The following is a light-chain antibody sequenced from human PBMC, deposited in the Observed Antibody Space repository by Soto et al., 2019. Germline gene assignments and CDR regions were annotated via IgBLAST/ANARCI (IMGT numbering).Light chain of an antibody. V-gene: IGKV1-33*01. J-gene: IGKJ5*01. CDR2: DAS. CDR1: QDIRFY. CDR3: QHYNSLPIT. Sequence: GDRVTITCQASQDIRFYLNWYQHKTGQAPKLLIYDASQSETGVPSKFSGSGSGTDFTFTINNVQAEDIGTYYCQHYNSLPITFGQGTRLEIK.